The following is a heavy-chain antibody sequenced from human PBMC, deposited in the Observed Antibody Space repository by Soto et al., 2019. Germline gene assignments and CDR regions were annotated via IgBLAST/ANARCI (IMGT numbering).Heavy chain of an antibody. J-gene: IGHJ6*02. V-gene: IGHV3-33*01. D-gene: IGHD6-13*01. Sequence: PGGSLRLSCAASGFTCSSYGMHWVRQAPGKGLEWVAVIWYDGSNKYYADSVKGRFTISRDNSKNTLYLQMNSLRAEDTAVYYCARDKGSSSWYVYYGMDVWGQGTTVTVS. CDR1: GFTCSSYG. CDR3: ARDKGSSSWYVYYGMDV. CDR2: IWYDGSNK.